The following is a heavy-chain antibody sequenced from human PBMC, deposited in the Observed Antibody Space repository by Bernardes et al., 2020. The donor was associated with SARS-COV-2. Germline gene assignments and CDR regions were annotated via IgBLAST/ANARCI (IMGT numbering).Heavy chain of an antibody. J-gene: IGHJ6*02. CDR3: ATAPAILVVPAAITKQDYYYYYGMDV. Sequence: ASVKVSCKVSGYTLTELSMHWVRQAPGKGLEWMGGFDPEDGETIYAQKFQGRVTMTEDTSTDTAYMELSSLRSEDTAVYYCATAPAILVVPAAITKQDYYYYYGMDVWGQGTTVTVSS. CDR2: FDPEDGET. V-gene: IGHV1-24*01. CDR1: GYTLTELS. D-gene: IGHD2-2*02.